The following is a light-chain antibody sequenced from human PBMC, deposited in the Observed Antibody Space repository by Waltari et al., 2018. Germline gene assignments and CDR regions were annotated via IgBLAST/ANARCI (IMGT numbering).Light chain of an antibody. CDR1: SSNIGAGYD. J-gene: IGLJ2*01. CDR3: QSYDSSLSGVV. V-gene: IGLV1-40*01. CDR2: GNT. Sequence: QSVLTQPPSVSGAPGQRVTISCTGSSSNIGAGYDVPWYQQVPGTAPKVLIFGNTNRPSRVPDRFSGSKSGTSASLAITGLQAEDEADYYCQSYDSSLSGVVFGGGTKLTVL.